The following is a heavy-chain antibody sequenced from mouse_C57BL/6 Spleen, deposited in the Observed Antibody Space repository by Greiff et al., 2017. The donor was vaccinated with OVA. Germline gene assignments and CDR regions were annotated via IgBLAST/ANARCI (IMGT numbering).Heavy chain of an antibody. J-gene: IGHJ2*01. CDR2: IYPGDGDT. CDR3: ARSGAHDGDYFDY. Sequence: VQLQQSGAELVKPGASVKISCKASGYAFSSYWMNWVKQRPGKGLEWIGQIYPGDGDTNYNGKFKGKATLTADKSSSTAYMQLSSLTSEDSAVYFCARSGAHDGDYFDYWGQGTTLTVSS. D-gene: IGHD2-12*01. CDR1: GYAFSSYW. V-gene: IGHV1-80*01.